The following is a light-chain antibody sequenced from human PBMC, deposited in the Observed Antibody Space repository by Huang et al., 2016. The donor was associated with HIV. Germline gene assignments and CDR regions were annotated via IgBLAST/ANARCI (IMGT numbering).Light chain of an antibody. CDR3: MQALETPIT. J-gene: IGKJ5*01. Sequence: DIVMTQSPLSLPVTPGEPASIPCKSSQSLLHSNGYNYLDWYLQKPGQSPQLLISLGSNRASGVPDRFSGSGSGTDFTLKIRRVEAEDVGVYYCMQALETPITFGQGTRLEIK. CDR1: QSLLHSNGYNY. V-gene: IGKV2-28*01. CDR2: LGS.